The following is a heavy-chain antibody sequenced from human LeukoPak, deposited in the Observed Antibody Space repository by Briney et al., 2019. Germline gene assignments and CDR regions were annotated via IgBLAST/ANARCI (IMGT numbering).Heavy chain of an antibody. CDR3: ARAPLRYCSGGSCYSDY. V-gene: IGHV3-53*01. J-gene: IGHJ4*02. CDR2: IYSGGST. D-gene: IGHD2-15*01. CDR1: GFTVRNNY. Sequence: GGSLRLSCAASGFTVRNNYMSWVRQAPGKGLEWVSVIYSGGSTYYADSVKGRFTFSKDNSKNTLYLQMTNLRVEDTAAYYCARAPLRYCSGGSCYSDYWGQGTLVTVSS.